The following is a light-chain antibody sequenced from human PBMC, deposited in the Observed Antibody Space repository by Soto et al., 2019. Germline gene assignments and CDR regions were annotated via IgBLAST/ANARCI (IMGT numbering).Light chain of an antibody. CDR3: QHYNSYSEA. CDR2: KAS. Sequence: DIQLTQSPSFLSASVGDRVTITCRASQTISSWLAWCQQKPGKAPKLLIYKASTLKSGVPSRFSGSGSGTEFTLTISSLQPDDFATYYCQHYNSYSEAFGQGTKVDIK. J-gene: IGKJ1*01. CDR1: QTISSW. V-gene: IGKV1-5*03.